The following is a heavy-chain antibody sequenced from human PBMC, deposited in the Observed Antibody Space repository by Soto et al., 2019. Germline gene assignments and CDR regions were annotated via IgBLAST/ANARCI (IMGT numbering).Heavy chain of an antibody. CDR2: ISGGVCSP. CDR3: AQAGTSGWYYLAY. V-gene: IGHV3-23*01. D-gene: IGHD6-19*01. J-gene: IGHJ4*02. Sequence: GGSLRLSCASSGFTFSSYAMNWVRQAPEKGLEWVSTISGGVCSPYSADSVRGRFTISRDNSKDTLYLQMNSLRTEGTAIYCCAQAGTSGWYYLAYGGQGSLVAVS. CDR1: GFTFSSYA.